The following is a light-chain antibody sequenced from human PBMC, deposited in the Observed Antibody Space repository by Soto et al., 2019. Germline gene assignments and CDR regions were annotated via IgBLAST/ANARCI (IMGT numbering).Light chain of an antibody. CDR2: AAA. CDR1: QSVSSNS. V-gene: IGKV3-20*01. CDR3: QQYGSSPTT. J-gene: IGKJ1*01. Sequence: IVLTQSPDTLSLSPGDRATLSCRATQSVSSNSLAWYQQKPGQAPRLLIYAAATRATGIPDRFSGSGSGTDFTLTISRLEPEDFAVYFCQQYGSSPTTFGQGTKVDIK.